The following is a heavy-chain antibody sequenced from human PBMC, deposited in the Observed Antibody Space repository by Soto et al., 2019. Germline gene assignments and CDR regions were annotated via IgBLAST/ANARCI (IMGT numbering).Heavy chain of an antibody. CDR2: IIPIFGTA. Sequence: QVQLVQSGADVKKPGSSEKVSCKASGGTFGSYAISWVRQAPGQGLEWMGGIIPIFGTANYAQKFQGRVTITADESTSTAYMELSSLRSEDTAVYYCASHGITGTWVYYYGMDVWGQGTTVTVSS. D-gene: IGHD1-7*01. J-gene: IGHJ6*02. CDR3: ASHGITGTWVYYYGMDV. V-gene: IGHV1-69*12. CDR1: GGTFGSYA.